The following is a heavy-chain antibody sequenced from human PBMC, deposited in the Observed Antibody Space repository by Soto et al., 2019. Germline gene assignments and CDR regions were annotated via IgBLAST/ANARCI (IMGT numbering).Heavy chain of an antibody. CDR1: GFTFSGYA. V-gene: IGHV3-23*01. D-gene: IGHD3-9*01. Sequence: EVQLLGSGGGLVQPGGSLRLSCAASGFTFSGYAMSWVRQAPGKGLEWVSGISGSAASTNYADSVKGRFTISRDNSKSTLSLQMNSLRAEDTAVYYCAKDVHYDILTGIEYCHHWAQGTLVTVSS. J-gene: IGHJ1*01. CDR3: AKDVHYDILTGIEYCHH. CDR2: ISGSAAST.